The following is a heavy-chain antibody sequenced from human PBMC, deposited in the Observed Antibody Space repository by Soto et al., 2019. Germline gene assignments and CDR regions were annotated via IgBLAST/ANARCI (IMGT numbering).Heavy chain of an antibody. CDR1: GYSISSGYN. V-gene: IGHV4-38-2*02. Sequence: AETLSLTCTVSGYSISSGYNWAWIRQPPGKGLEWLGSVHYSGNTYYNPSIKSRLTISVDKSKNQFSLNLSSVTAADTAVYYCARQDRVVAEGRWFDPWGQGTLVTVSS. D-gene: IGHD2-15*01. CDR2: VHYSGNT. CDR3: ARQDRVVAEGRWFDP. J-gene: IGHJ5*02.